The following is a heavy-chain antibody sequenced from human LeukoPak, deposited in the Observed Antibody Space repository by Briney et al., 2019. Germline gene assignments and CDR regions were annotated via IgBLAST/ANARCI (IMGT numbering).Heavy chain of an antibody. V-gene: IGHV1-2*02. Sequence: GASVKVSCKASGYTFTGYYMHWVRQAPGQGLEWMGWINPNSGGTNYAQKFQGRVTMTRDTSISTAYMELSRLRSDDTAVYYCARDQRGETVTTSDLWGQGTLVTVST. D-gene: IGHD4-17*01. J-gene: IGHJ5*02. CDR1: GYTFTGYY. CDR2: INPNSGGT. CDR3: ARDQRGETVTTSDL.